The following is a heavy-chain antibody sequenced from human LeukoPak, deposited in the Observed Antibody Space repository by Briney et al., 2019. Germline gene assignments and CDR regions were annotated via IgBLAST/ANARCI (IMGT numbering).Heavy chain of an antibody. CDR1: GFTFSSYA. CDR3: AKYLGSSGYYSAERY. J-gene: IGHJ4*02. CDR2: ISGSGGST. V-gene: IGHV3-23*01. Sequence: GGSPRLSCAASGFTFSSYAMSWVRQAPGKGLEWVSAISGSGGSTYYADSVKGRFTISRDNSKNTLYLQMNNLRAEDTAVYYCAKYLGSSGYYSAERYWGQGTLVTVSS. D-gene: IGHD3-22*01.